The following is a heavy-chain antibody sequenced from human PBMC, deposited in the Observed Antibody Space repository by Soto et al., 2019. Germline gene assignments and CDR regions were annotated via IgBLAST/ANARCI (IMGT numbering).Heavy chain of an antibody. J-gene: IGHJ5*02. CDR2: INPTGTST. CDR1: GYTFTTYY. D-gene: IGHD2-2*01. CDR3: GSETPAAGWIAP. V-gene: IGHV1-46*03. Sequence: QLQLVQSGAEVKPPGASVTVSCKASGYTFTTYYVQWVRQDPGQGLEWMGLINPTGTSTKYAQRFQGRVTMTRYTATNTVYMELSSLRSEDTAVYYCGSETPAAGWIAPWGQGTLVTVSS.